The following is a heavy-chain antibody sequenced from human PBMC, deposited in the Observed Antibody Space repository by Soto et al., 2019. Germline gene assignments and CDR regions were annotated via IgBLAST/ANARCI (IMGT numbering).Heavy chain of an antibody. CDR3: ATISGYCSSTSCYEVYYYYGMDV. J-gene: IGHJ6*02. CDR1: GVTFSIYT. D-gene: IGHD2-2*01. Sequence: VSVKVSCKASGVTFSIYTISWVRQAPGQGLEWMGMINPSGGSTSYAQKFQGRVTMTRDTSTSTVYMELSSLRSEDTAVYYCATISGYCSSTSCYEVYYYYGMDVWGQGTTVTVSS. V-gene: IGHV1-46*01. CDR2: INPSGGST.